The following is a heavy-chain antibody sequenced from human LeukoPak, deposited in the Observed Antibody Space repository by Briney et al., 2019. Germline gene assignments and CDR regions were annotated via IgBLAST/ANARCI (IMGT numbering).Heavy chain of an antibody. D-gene: IGHD1-1*01. V-gene: IGHV1-2*02. CDR2: IDCCAGDT. CDR3: VRDPREPANDLDY. Sequence: ASVKVSCKTSGYSFTAHYIHWVRQAPGQALQWLAYIDCCAGDTNYAQPFQGRVTLTRDKSINTAYLELSSLTFDDPAIYYCVRDPREPANDLDYWDRGTLVTVSS. J-gene: IGHJ4*01. CDR1: GYSFTAHY.